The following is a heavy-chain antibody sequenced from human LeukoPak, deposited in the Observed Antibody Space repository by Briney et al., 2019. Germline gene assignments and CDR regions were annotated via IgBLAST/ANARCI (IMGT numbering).Heavy chain of an antibody. CDR2: MYSGSTT. D-gene: IGHD6-19*01. Sequence: PGGSLRLSCAASGFTVSSDYMTWVRQAPGKGLEWVSVMYSGSTTNYADSVEGRFTISRDDSKNTLFLQMTSLTAEDTALYYCARARSSAWYPLDYWGQGTLVTVSS. V-gene: IGHV3-53*01. J-gene: IGHJ4*02. CDR3: ARARSSAWYPLDY. CDR1: GFTVSSDY.